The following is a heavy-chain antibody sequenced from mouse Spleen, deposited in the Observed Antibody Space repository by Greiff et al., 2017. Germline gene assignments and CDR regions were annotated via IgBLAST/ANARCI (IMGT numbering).Heavy chain of an antibody. J-gene: IGHJ4*01. CDR1: GYTFTDYY. CDR2: IFPGSGST. Sequence: QVQLKESGPELVKPGASVKISCKASGYTFTDYYINWVKQRPGQGLEWIGWIFPGSGSTYYNEKFKGKATLTVDKSSSTAYMLLSSLTSEDSAVYFCAREVRQLGLRGDYWGQGTSVTVSS. V-gene: IGHV1-75*01. D-gene: IGHD3-2*01. CDR3: AREVRQLGLRGDY.